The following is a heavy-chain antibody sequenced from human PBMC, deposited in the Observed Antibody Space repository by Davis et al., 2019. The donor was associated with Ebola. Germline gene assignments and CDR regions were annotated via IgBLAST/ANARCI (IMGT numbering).Heavy chain of an antibody. CDR2: IRSKANNYAT. CDR3: TPRAFDY. J-gene: IGHJ4*02. Sequence: GGSLRLSCAASGITSSGSSMHWVRQASGKGLEWVGRIRSKANNYATAYAASVKGRFTISRDDSKNTAYLQMNSLKTEDTAVYYCTPRAFDYWGQGTLVAVSS. V-gene: IGHV3-73*01. CDR1: GITSSGSS.